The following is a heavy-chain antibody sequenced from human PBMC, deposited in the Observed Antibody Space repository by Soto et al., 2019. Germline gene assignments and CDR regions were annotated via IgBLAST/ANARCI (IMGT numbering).Heavy chain of an antibody. Sequence: PGGSLRLSCAASGFTFSSYAMHWVRQAPGKGLEYVSAISSNGGSTYYANSVKGRFTISRDNSKNTLYLQMGSLRAEDMAVYYCARDAYCSGGSCYRYYYYYYGMGVWGQGTTVTVSS. CDR1: GFTFSSYA. V-gene: IGHV3-64*01. J-gene: IGHJ6*02. CDR2: ISSNGGST. CDR3: ARDAYCSGGSCYRYYYYYYGMGV. D-gene: IGHD2-15*01.